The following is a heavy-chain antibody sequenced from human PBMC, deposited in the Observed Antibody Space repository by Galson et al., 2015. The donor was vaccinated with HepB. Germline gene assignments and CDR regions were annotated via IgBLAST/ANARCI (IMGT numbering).Heavy chain of an antibody. CDR3: ARARYYDSSGYVWYFDY. Sequence: ETLSLTCTVSGDSIRSSSYYWAWIRQPPGKGLDWIGSIYYSGSTYYNPSLKSRVTISVDTSKNQFSLRLSSVTAADTAVFYCARARYYDSSGYVWYFDYWGQGSLVTVSS. CDR1: GDSIRSSSYY. J-gene: IGHJ4*02. V-gene: IGHV4-39*07. D-gene: IGHD3-22*01. CDR2: IYYSGST.